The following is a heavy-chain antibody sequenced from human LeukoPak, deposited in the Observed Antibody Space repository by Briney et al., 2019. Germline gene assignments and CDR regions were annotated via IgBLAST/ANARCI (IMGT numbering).Heavy chain of an antibody. D-gene: IGHD3-16*01. V-gene: IGHV3-30-3*01. J-gene: IGHJ4*02. Sequence: GGSLRLSCAASGFTFSSYAMHWVRQAPGKGLEWVAVISYDGSNKYYADSVKGRFTISRDNSKNTLYLQMNSLRAEDTAVYYCTRAFATVYYFDYWGQGTLVTVSS. CDR3: TRAFATVYYFDY. CDR1: GFTFSSYA. CDR2: ISYDGSNK.